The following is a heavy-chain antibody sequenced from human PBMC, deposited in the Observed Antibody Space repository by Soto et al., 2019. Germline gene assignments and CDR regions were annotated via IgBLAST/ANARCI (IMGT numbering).Heavy chain of an antibody. V-gene: IGHV3-30-3*01. CDR1: GFTFRSHP. J-gene: IGHJ6*02. CDR3: ARDRYSYGHDSYDMDV. D-gene: IGHD5-18*01. Sequence: VQLVESGGGVVQPGRSLRLSCAASGFTFRSHPMHWVRQAPGKGLEWVVVISYDGDKKYYADSVKGRFTISRDNSKNTVYLQMSSLRAEDTAVYYCARDRYSYGHDSYDMDVWGQGTTVTVSS. CDR2: ISYDGDKK.